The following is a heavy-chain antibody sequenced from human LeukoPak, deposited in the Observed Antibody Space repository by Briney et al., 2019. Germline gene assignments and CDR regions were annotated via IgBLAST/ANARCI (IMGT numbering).Heavy chain of an antibody. CDR2: IYTSGST. CDR1: GGFISSGSYY. Sequence: SETLSLTCTVSGGFISSGSYYWSWIRQPAGKGLEWIGRIYTSGSTNYNPSLKSRVTISVDTSKNQFSLKLSSVTAADTAVYYCARVGTYCSSTSCRKTSRYFQHWGQGTLVTVSS. D-gene: IGHD2-2*01. J-gene: IGHJ1*01. CDR3: ARVGTYCSSTSCRKTSRYFQH. V-gene: IGHV4-61*02.